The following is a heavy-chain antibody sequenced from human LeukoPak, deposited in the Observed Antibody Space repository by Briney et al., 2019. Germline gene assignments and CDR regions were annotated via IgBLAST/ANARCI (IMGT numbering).Heavy chain of an antibody. CDR1: GGTFSSYA. J-gene: IGHJ6*03. CDR2: IIPILGIA. CDR3: ARGRRPGDYYYYMDV. Sequence: SVKVSCKASGGTFSSYAISWVRQAPGQGLEWMGRIIPILGIASYAQNFQGRVTITADESTSTAYMELSSLRSEDTAVYYCARGRRPGDYYYYMDVWGKGTTVTVSS. D-gene: IGHD1-14*01. V-gene: IGHV1-69*04.